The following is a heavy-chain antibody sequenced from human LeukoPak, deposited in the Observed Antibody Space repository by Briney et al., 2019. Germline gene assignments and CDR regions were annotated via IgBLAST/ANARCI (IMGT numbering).Heavy chain of an antibody. Sequence: GESLKISCEGSGYSFTSYWIAWVRPMPGKGLEWMGVIYPGDSDTRYSPSFQGQVTISADKSISTAYLQWSSLKASDTAMYYCARQLGATSPTWFDPWGQGTLVTVSS. D-gene: IGHD1-26*01. V-gene: IGHV5-51*01. CDR1: GYSFTSYW. CDR2: IYPGDSDT. CDR3: ARQLGATSPTWFDP. J-gene: IGHJ5*02.